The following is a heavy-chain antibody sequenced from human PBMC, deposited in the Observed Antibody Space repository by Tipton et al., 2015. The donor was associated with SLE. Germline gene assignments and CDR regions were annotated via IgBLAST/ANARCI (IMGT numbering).Heavy chain of an antibody. CDR2: INHSGST. CDR1: GGSFSGYY. CDR3: ARNPWVTIFGVVTSHWYFDL. D-gene: IGHD3-3*01. J-gene: IGHJ2*01. Sequence: GLVKPSETLSLTCAVYGGSFSGYYWSWIRQPPGKGLEWIGEINHSGSTNYNPSLKSRVTISVDTSKNQFSLKLSSVTAADTAVYYCARNPWVTIFGVVTSHWYFDLWGRGTLVTVSS. V-gene: IGHV4-34*01.